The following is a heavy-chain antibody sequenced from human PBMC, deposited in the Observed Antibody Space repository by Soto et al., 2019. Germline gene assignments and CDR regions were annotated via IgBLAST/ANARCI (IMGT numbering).Heavy chain of an antibody. Sequence: QVQLQESGQGLVKPSETLSLTCTVSGGSVSSGNYYWNWIRQPPGKGLEWIGYIYSSGSTKYNPSLKSRVTISVDTSQKQFSLNLRSVTAADTAVYYCARSYDSSGYYYYAMDVWGQGTTVTVSS. V-gene: IGHV4-61*01. CDR3: ARSYDSSGYYYYAMDV. J-gene: IGHJ6*02. CDR2: IYSSGST. D-gene: IGHD3-22*01. CDR1: GGSVSSGNYY.